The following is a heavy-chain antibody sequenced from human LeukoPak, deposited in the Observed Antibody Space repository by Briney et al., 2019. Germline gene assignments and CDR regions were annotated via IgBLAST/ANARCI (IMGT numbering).Heavy chain of an antibody. Sequence: SETLSLTCSVSGGSIYTYYWSWIRQPPGKGLEWIGYIYHSGSTNYNPSLKSRVTISVDTSKNQFSLKLSSVTAADTAVYYCARVNRAVAAALDYWGQGTLVTVSS. CDR2: IYHSGST. CDR1: GGSIYTYY. J-gene: IGHJ4*02. V-gene: IGHV4-59*01. CDR3: ARVNRAVAAALDY. D-gene: IGHD6-13*01.